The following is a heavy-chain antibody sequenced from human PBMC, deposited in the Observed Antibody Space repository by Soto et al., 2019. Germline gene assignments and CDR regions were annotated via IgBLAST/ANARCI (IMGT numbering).Heavy chain of an antibody. CDR3: ATERAYRYGSKTDNWFDP. Sequence: SATXSLTCAFSGFSISSGDYYWSWIRQPPGKVREWIGYIYYSGITYYNPSLKSRVTISVDTSKNQFSLKLSSVTAADTAVYYCATERAYRYGSKTDNWFDPWGQGTLVTVSS. D-gene: IGHD5-18*01. CDR2: IYYSGIT. J-gene: IGHJ5*02. V-gene: IGHV4-30-4*01. CDR1: GFSISSGDYY.